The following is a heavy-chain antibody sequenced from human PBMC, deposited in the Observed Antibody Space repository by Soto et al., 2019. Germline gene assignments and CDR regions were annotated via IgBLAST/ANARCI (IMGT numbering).Heavy chain of an antibody. Sequence: SETLSLTCTFSGGSIISYYWSWIRQPPGKGLEWIGYIYYSGSTNYNPSLKSRVTISVDTSKNQFSLKLSSVTAADTAVYYCARAGGSSSSFDYWGQGTLVTVSS. CDR1: GGSIISYY. D-gene: IGHD6-13*01. V-gene: IGHV4-59*01. J-gene: IGHJ4*02. CDR3: ARAGGSSSSFDY. CDR2: IYYSGST.